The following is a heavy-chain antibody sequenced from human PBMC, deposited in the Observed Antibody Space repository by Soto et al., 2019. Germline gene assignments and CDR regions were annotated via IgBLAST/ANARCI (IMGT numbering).Heavy chain of an antibody. CDR3: ARWGTTGGFDL. J-gene: IGHJ4*02. D-gene: IGHD3-16*01. CDR1: GFRFKSFV. Sequence: QLQLVESGGGVVQPGTSLRLSCAASGFRFKSFVMHWVRQAPGKGLEWVAFTSYDGNNKDYGDSVKGRFTVSRDNSQNTLPRQMDFLRPEDTALYYCARWGTTGGFDLWGQGTLVSVSS. V-gene: IGHV3-30*19. CDR2: TSYDGNNK.